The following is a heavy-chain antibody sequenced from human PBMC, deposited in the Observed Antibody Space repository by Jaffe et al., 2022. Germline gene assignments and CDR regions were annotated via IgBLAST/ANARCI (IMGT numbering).Heavy chain of an antibody. CDR3: VRHGIRPIKSYGSGSYYNGYYYYYMDV. CDR1: GYSFTSYW. CDR2: IYPGDSDT. V-gene: IGHV5-51*01. D-gene: IGHD3-10*01. J-gene: IGHJ6*03. Sequence: EVQLVQSGAEVKKPGESLKISCKGSGYSFTSYWIGWVRQMPGKGLEWMGIIYPGDSDTRYSPSFQGQVTISADKSISTAYLQWSSLKASDTAMYYCVRHGIRPIKSYGSGSYYNGYYYYYMDVWGKGTTVTVSS.